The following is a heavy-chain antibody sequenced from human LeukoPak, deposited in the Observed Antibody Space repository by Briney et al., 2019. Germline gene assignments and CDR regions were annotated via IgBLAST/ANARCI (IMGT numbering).Heavy chain of an antibody. CDR1: GFTFSSYE. CDR2: ISSSGSTI. Sequence: GGSLRLSCAASGFTFSSYEMNWVRQAPGKGLEWVSYISSSGSTIYYVDSVKGRFTISRDNAKNSLYLQMNSLRAEDTAVYYCASGILTGYAISDAFDIWGQGTMVTVSS. CDR3: ASGILTGYAISDAFDI. D-gene: IGHD3-9*01. V-gene: IGHV3-48*03. J-gene: IGHJ3*02.